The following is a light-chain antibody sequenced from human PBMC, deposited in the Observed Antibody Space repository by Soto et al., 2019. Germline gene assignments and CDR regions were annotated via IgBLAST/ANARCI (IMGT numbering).Light chain of an antibody. CDR2: AAS. V-gene: IGKV3-15*01. CDR1: QSVSTN. Sequence: ENVLTQSPGTLSLSPGDRATLSCRASQSVSTNLAWYQQRPGQAPSLLISAASSRATGVPARFSGSGSGTEFTLTISSLQSEDFALYYCQQYHNWPWAFGQGTKVEIK. J-gene: IGKJ1*01. CDR3: QQYHNWPWA.